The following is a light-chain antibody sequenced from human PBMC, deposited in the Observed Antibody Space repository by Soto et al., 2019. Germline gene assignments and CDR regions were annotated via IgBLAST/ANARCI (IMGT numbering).Light chain of an antibody. CDR3: GTWDSSLSADV. V-gene: IGLV1-51*01. Sequence: QSVLTQPPSVSAAPGQKVTISCSGSSSNIGNNCVSWYQQLPGTAPKLLIYDNNKRPSGIPDRFSGSKSGTSATLGITGLQTGDEADYYCGTWDSSLSADVFGGGTKVTVL. J-gene: IGLJ2*01. CDR2: DNN. CDR1: SSNIGNNC.